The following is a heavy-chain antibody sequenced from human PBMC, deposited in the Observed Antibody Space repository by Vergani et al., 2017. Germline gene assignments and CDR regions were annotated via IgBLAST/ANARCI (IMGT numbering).Heavy chain of an antibody. V-gene: IGHV3-30*18. D-gene: IGHD3-3*01. J-gene: IGHJ4*02. CDR2: ISYDGSNK. CDR3: AKDGWAPGIRFLEWLFDY. CDR1: GFTFSSYG. Sequence: VQLLESGGGLVQPGGSLRLSCAASGFTFSSYGMHWVRQAPGKGLEGVAVISYDGSNKYYADSVKGRFTISRDNSKNTLYLQMNSLRAEDTAVYYCAKDGWAPGIRFLEWLFDYWGQGTLVTVSS.